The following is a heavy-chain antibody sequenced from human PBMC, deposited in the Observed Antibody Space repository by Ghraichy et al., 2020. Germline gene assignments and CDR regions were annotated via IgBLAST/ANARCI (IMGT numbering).Heavy chain of an antibody. V-gene: IGHV3-33*01. Sequence: GGSLRLSCAASGFTFSSYGMHWVRQAPGRGLEWVAVIWYDGRNKYYADSVKGRFTISRDNSKNTLSLQINSLRAEDTAVYYCARGIVVFPPESYYFDYWGQGTLVTVSS. CDR3: ARGIVVFPPESYYFDY. D-gene: IGHD2-2*01. J-gene: IGHJ4*02. CDR1: GFTFSSYG. CDR2: IWYDGRNK.